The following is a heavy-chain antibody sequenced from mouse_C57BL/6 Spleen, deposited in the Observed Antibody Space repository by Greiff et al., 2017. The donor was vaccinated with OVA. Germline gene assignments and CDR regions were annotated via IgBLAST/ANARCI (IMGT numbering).Heavy chain of an antibody. Sequence: VQRVESGPGLVQPSQSLSITCTVSGFSLTSYGVHWVRQSPGKGLEWLGVIWSGGSTDYNAAFISRLSISKDNSKSQVFFKMNSLQADDTAIYYCAFPYDYDGAWFAYWGQGTLVTVSA. D-gene: IGHD2-4*01. CDR1: GFSLTSYG. V-gene: IGHV2-2*01. J-gene: IGHJ3*01. CDR2: IWSGGST. CDR3: AFPYDYDGAWFAY.